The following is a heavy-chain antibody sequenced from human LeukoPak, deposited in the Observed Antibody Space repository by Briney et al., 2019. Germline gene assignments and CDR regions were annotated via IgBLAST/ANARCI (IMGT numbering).Heavy chain of an antibody. V-gene: IGHV4-39*01. D-gene: IGHD6-13*01. CDR1: GDSISSSSYY. CDR3: AILDTSSIWVYY. J-gene: IGHJ4*02. Sequence: PSETLSLTCTVSGDSISSSSYYWGWIRQPPGKGLEGIGSIYYSGSNYYNPSLKSRVTISVDTSKNQFSLTLSPVTAADTAVYYCAILDTSSIWVYYCGQGNLGTVSS. CDR2: IYYSGSN.